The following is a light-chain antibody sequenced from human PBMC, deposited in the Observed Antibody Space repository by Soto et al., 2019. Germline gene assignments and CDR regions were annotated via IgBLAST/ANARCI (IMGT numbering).Light chain of an antibody. CDR3: SSYAGSSNV. Sequence: QSVLTQPASVSGSPGQSITISCTGTSSDVGGYNFVSWYQQQPGKAPKLMIYDVSNRPSGVSNRFSGSKSGNTASLTISGLQAEDEADYYCSSYAGSSNVFGTGTKLTVL. CDR1: SSDVGGYNF. J-gene: IGLJ1*01. V-gene: IGLV2-14*01. CDR2: DVS.